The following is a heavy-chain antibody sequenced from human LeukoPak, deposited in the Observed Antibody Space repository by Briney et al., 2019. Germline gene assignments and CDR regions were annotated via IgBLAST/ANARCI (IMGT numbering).Heavy chain of an antibody. Sequence: SETLSLTCTVSGGSISSYYWSWIRQPPGKGLEWIGYIYYSGSTNYNLSLKSRVTISVDTSKNQFSLKLSSVTAADTAVYYCARAVDYGDYWYFDLWGRGTLVTVSS. J-gene: IGHJ2*01. D-gene: IGHD4-17*01. V-gene: IGHV4-59*01. CDR3: ARAVDYGDYWYFDL. CDR2: IYYSGST. CDR1: GGSISSYY.